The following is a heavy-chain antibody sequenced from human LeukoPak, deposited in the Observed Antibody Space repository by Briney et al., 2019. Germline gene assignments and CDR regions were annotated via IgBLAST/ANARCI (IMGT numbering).Heavy chain of an antibody. V-gene: IGHV1-69*13. J-gene: IGHJ6*02. CDR1: GGTFSSYA. CDR2: IIPIFGTA. Sequence: GASVKVSCKASGGTFSSYAISWVRQAPGQGLEWMGGIIPIFGTANYAQKFQGRVTITADESTSTAYMELSSLRSEDTAVYYCARDVVTTGPYYYYGMDVWGQGTTVTVSS. CDR3: ARDVVTTGPYYYYGMDV. D-gene: IGHD4-17*01.